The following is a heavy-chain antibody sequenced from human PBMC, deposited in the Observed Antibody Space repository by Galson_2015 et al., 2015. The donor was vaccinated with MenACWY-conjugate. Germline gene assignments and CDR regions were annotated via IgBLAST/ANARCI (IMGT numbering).Heavy chain of an antibody. CDR3: AKSFEGYLVDH. V-gene: IGHV3-23*01. CDR1: GFTFTNYA. CDR2: IAGTTGGT. Sequence: SLRLSCAASGFTFTNYAMNWVRQAPGKGLQWVSGIAGTTGGTYYAESVKGRFSISRDNSKNILYLQMNSLRVEDTALYYYAKSFEGYLVDHWGQGTLVTVSS. J-gene: IGHJ4*02. D-gene: IGHD5-18*01.